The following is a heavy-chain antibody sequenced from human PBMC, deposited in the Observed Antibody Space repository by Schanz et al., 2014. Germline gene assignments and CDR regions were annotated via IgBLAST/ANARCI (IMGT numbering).Heavy chain of an antibody. CDR2: ITWDGGIT. CDR1: GFTFDDYT. CDR3: AKGAVEMSTGLGGS. D-gene: IGHD3-16*01. Sequence: VQLMESGGVVVQPGGSLRLSCAASGFTFDDYTMHWVRQAPGKGLEWVSLITWDGGITYYADSLKGRFTISRDNSKNSLYLQMNSLRTEDTALYYCAKGAVEMSTGLGGSWGQGTLVTVSS. V-gene: IGHV3-43*01. J-gene: IGHJ5*02.